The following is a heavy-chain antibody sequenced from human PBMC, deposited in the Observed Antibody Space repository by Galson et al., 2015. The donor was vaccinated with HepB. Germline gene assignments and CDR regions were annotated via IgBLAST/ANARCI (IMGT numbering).Heavy chain of an antibody. CDR2: LKSKDGGGTT. V-gene: IGHV3-15*01. J-gene: IGHJ3*02. CDR1: GFSFSDAR. Sequence: SLRLSCAASGFSFSDARMNWVRQAPGKGLEWVGRLKSKDGGGTTDYAAPVKGRFTISRDDSKNTLYLQMSSLKIEDTAVYYCTTEDYGDITRYDGFDIWGQGTMVTVSS. D-gene: IGHD4-17*01. CDR3: TTEDYGDITRYDGFDI.